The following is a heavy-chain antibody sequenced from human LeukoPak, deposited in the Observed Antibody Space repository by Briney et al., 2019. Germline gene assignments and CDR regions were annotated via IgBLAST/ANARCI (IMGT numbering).Heavy chain of an antibody. CDR2: IYYSGST. Sequence: SETLSLTCTVSGGSISSSSYYWGWIRQPPGKGLEWIGSIYYSGSTYYNPSLKSRVTMSVDTSKNQFSLKLSSVTAADTAVYYCAGGWDIVVVVAAPADAFDIWGQGTMVTVSS. D-gene: IGHD2-15*01. CDR3: AGGWDIVVVVAAPADAFDI. CDR1: GGSISSSSYY. J-gene: IGHJ3*02. V-gene: IGHV4-39*07.